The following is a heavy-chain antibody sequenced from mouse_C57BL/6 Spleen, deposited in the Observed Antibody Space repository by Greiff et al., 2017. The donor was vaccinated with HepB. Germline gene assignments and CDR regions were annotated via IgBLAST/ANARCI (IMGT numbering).Heavy chain of an antibody. CDR1: GFTFSDYG. Sequence: EVQRVESGGGLVKPGGSLKLSCAASGFTFSDYGMHWVRQAPEKGLEWVAYISSGSSTIYYADTVKGRFTISRDNAKNTLFLQMTSLRSEDTAMYYCARTHYYGSSPYAMDYWGQGTSVTVSS. CDR3: ARTHYYGSSPYAMDY. D-gene: IGHD1-1*01. V-gene: IGHV5-17*01. J-gene: IGHJ4*01. CDR2: ISSGSSTI.